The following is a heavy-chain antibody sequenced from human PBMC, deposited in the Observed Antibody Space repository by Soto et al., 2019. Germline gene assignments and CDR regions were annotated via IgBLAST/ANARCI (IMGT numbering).Heavy chain of an antibody. Sequence: GGSLILSCAASGFTFSSYAMSWVRQAPGKGLEWVSAISGSGGSTYYADSVKGRFTISRDNSKNTLCLQMNSLRAEDTAVYYCATSYYYDSSGYWDYWGQGTLVTVSS. CDR3: ATSYYYDSSGYWDY. CDR2: ISGSGGST. CDR1: GFTFSSYA. J-gene: IGHJ4*02. V-gene: IGHV3-23*01. D-gene: IGHD3-22*01.